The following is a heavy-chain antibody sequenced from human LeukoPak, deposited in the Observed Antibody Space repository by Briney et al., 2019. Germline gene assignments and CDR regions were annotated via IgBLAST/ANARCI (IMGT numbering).Heavy chain of an antibody. CDR2: IWNDGSKK. CDR3: AKGAFWTGYSEYFDP. Sequence: GGSLRLSCAASGFTFSTYGMYWVRQAPGKGLEWAALIWNDGSKKYYADSVKGGFTISRDNSKSTLYLQMNSLRAEDTAVYYCAKGAFWTGYSEYFDPWGQGVLVTVSS. D-gene: IGHD3/OR15-3a*01. J-gene: IGHJ4*02. CDR1: GFTFSTYG. V-gene: IGHV3-33*06.